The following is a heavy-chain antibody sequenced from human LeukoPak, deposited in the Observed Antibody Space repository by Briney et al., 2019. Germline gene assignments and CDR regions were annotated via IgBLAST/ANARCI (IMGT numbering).Heavy chain of an antibody. D-gene: IGHD3-9*01. V-gene: IGHV4-30-4*07. CDR2: IYYSGST. CDR3: ARLNRLDWLSGPFDY. J-gene: IGHJ4*02. CDR1: GGSISSGGYS. Sequence: SQTLSLTCAVSGGSISSGGYSWSWIRQPPGKGLEWIGYIYYSGSTSYNPSLKSRVTISVDTSKNQFSLKLSSVTAADTAVYYCARLNRLDWLSGPFDYWGQGTLVTVSS.